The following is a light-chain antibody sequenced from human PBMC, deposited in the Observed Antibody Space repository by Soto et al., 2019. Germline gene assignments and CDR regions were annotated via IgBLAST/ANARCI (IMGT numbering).Light chain of an antibody. CDR1: SGSVSTSDY. CDR2: NTN. J-gene: IGLJ2*01. CDR3: VLYVGSGIVV. V-gene: IGLV8-61*01. Sequence: QAVVTQEPSLSLSPGRTVTLTCGLSSGSVSTSDYPSWYQQTPGQAPRTLIYNTNTRSSGVPDRFSGSILGNKAALTITGAQADDESDYYCVLYVGSGIVVFGGGTKLTVL.